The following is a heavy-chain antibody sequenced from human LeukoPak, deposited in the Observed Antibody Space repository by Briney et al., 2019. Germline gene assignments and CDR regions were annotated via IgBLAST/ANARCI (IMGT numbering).Heavy chain of an antibody. CDR3: AGVALEAGSTTMVTGGFDY. D-gene: IGHD5-18*01. V-gene: IGHV3-74*01. CDR1: GFTFSSYW. CDR2: INSDGSST. J-gene: IGHJ4*02. Sequence: GGSLRLSCAASGFTFSSYWMHWVRQAPGKGLVWVSRINSDGSSTSYADSVKGRFTISRDNAKNTLYLQMNSLRAEDTAVYYCAGVALEAGSTTMVTGGFDYWGQGTLVTVSS.